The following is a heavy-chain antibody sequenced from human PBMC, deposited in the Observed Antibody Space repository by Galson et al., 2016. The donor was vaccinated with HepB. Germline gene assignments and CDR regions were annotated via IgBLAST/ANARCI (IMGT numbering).Heavy chain of an antibody. Sequence: SLRLSCAASGFTFSSYWMSWVRQAPGKGLEWVAVMSYDGSYKFYADSVKGRFTISRDNSRNTMYLQMNSLGDDDTAFYYCVRGVYNVLTGFHRGYFDYWGQGTLVTVSS. J-gene: IGHJ4*02. D-gene: IGHD3-9*01. CDR1: GFTFSSYW. V-gene: IGHV3-33*08. CDR2: MSYDGSYK. CDR3: VRGVYNVLTGFHRGYFDY.